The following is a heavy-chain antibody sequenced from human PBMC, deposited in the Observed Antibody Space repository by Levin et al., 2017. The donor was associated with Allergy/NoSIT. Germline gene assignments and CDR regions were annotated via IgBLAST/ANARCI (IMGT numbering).Heavy chain of an antibody. CDR1: GFTFSSYW. Sequence: GGSLRLSCAASGFTFSSYWMHWVRQAPGKGLVWVSRIYSDGSSTSYADSVKGRFTIPRDNAKNTLYLQMNSLRAEDTAVYYCARVQGVGYLVEVDAFDIWGQGTMVTVSS. CDR2: IYSDGSST. V-gene: IGHV3-74*01. D-gene: IGHD3-10*01. CDR3: ARVQGVGYLVEVDAFDI. J-gene: IGHJ3*02.